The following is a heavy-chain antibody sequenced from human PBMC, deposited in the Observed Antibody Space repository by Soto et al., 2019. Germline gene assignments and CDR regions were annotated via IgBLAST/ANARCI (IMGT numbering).Heavy chain of an antibody. D-gene: IGHD2-8*02. CDR3: ARDKITGLFDY. CDR2: VHPGGSI. CDR1: GDSINSGKYY. Sequence: SETLSLTCTVSGDSINSGKYYWTWIRQHPGKGLEWIGHVHPGGSIHYNPSLKSRLTISVDSSKNQFSLEVTSVTAADTAVYYCARDKITGLFDYWGQGTLVTVSS. V-gene: IGHV4-31*03. J-gene: IGHJ4*02.